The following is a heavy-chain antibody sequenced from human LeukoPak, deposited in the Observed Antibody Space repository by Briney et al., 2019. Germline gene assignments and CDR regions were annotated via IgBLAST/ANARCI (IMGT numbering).Heavy chain of an antibody. CDR3: ARGRSGRYYYDSSGYGWFDP. CDR1: GGSFSGYY. Sequence: SETLSLTCAVYGGSFSGYYWSWIRQPPGKGLEWIGEINHSGSTNYNPSLKSRVTISVDTSKNQFSLKLSSVTAADTAVYYCARGRSGRYYYDSSGYGWFDPWGQGTLVTVSS. D-gene: IGHD3-22*01. CDR2: INHSGST. J-gene: IGHJ5*02. V-gene: IGHV4-34*01.